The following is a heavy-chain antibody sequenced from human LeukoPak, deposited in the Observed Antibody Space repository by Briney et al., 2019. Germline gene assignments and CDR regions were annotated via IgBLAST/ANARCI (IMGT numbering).Heavy chain of an antibody. Sequence: ASVKVSCKASGYTFTRYAMNWVRQAPGQGLEWMGWINTNTGNPTYAQGFTGRFVFSLDTSVSTAYLQISSLKAEDTAVYYCAGTYYYDSSGELGFDYWGQGTLVTVSS. CDR2: INTNTGNP. D-gene: IGHD3-22*01. CDR1: GYTFTRYA. V-gene: IGHV7-4-1*02. J-gene: IGHJ4*02. CDR3: AGTYYYDSSGELGFDY.